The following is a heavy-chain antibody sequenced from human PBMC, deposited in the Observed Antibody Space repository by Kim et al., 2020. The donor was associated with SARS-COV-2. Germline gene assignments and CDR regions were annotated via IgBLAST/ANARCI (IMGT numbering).Heavy chain of an antibody. CDR1: GFTFSSYS. J-gene: IGHJ4*02. CDR2: ISSSSSYI. V-gene: IGHV3-21*01. Sequence: GGSLRLSCAASGFTFSSYSMNWVRQAPGKGLEWVSSISSSSSYIYYADSVKGRFTISRDNAKNSLYLQMNSLRAEDTAVYYCARGPRGYRGYCHDYWGQGTLVTVSS. D-gene: IGHD5-12*01. CDR3: ARGPRGYRGYCHDY.